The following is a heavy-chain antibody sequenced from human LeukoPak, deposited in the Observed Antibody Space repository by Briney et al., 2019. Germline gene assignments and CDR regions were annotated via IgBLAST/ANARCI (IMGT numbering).Heavy chain of an antibody. CDR3: ARGSQYYYYMDV. V-gene: IGHV1-8*01. Sequence: ASVKVSCKASGYTFTSYDINWVRQATGQGLEWMGWMNPNSGNTGYAQKFQGRVTMNRNTSISTAYMELSSLRSEDTAVYYCARGSQYYYYMDVWGKGTTVTVSS. CDR1: GYTFTSYD. J-gene: IGHJ6*03. CDR2: MNPNSGNT.